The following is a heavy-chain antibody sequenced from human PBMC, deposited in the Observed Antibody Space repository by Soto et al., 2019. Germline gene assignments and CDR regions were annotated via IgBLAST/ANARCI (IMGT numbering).Heavy chain of an antibody. J-gene: IGHJ3*02. CDR1: GFTFSSYG. V-gene: IGHV3-30*18. D-gene: IGHD6-13*01. CDR3: AKRLSQTGSSKAHAFDI. CDR2: ISYDGTVK. Sequence: GGSLRLSCAASGFTFSSYGMHWVRQAPGKGLEWVAIISYDGTVKYYADSVKGRFTISRDNSKNTLYLQMNSLRAEDTAVYHCAKRLSQTGSSKAHAFDIWGQGTMVTVSS.